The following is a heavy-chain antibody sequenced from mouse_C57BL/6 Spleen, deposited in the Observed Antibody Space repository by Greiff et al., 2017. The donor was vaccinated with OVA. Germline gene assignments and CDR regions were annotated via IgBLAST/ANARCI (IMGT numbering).Heavy chain of an antibody. J-gene: IGHJ1*03. CDR2: INYDGSST. Sequence: EVKVVESEGGLVQPGSSMKLSCTASGFTFSDYYMAWVRQVPEKGLEWVANINYDGSSTYYLDSLKSRFIISRDNAKNILYLQMSSLKSEDTATYYCARDQAYNWYFDVWGTGTTVTVSS. V-gene: IGHV5-16*01. CDR1: GFTFSDYY. CDR3: ARDQAYNWYFDV.